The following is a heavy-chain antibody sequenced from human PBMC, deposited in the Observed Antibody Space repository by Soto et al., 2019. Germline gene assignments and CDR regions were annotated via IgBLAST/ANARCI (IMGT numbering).Heavy chain of an antibody. CDR1: GGTCSSYA. CDR2: IIPIFGTA. CDR3: ARGYYGSGQI. Sequence: QVQLVQSGAEVKKPGSSVKVSCKASGGTCSSYAISWVRQAPGQGLEWMGGIIPIFGTANYAQKFQGRVTITADESTWKAYMELSSVRSEATAVYYCARGYYGSGQIWGQGTTVTVSS. V-gene: IGHV1-69*01. D-gene: IGHD3-10*01. J-gene: IGHJ6*02.